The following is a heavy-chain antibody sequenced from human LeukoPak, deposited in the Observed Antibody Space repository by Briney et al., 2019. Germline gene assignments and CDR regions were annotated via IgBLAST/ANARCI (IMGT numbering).Heavy chain of an antibody. CDR2: ISWNRGSI. D-gene: IGHD2-2*01. CDR1: GFTFYNYA. Sequence: SLRLSCAASGFTFYNYAMHWVRHAPGKGLEWVSGISWNRGSIGYADSVKGGFTISRDNAKNSLYLQMNSLRAEDTALYYCAKDMDCSSTSCYRRSTGDGMDVWGQGTTVTVSS. V-gene: IGHV3-9*01. CDR3: AKDMDCSSTSCYRRSTGDGMDV. J-gene: IGHJ6*02.